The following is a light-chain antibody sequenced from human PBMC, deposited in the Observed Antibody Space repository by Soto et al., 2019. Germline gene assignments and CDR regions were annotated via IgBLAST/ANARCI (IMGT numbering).Light chain of an antibody. CDR3: ISYTSSNTYV. J-gene: IGLJ1*01. V-gene: IGLV2-14*01. CDR1: SSDVGGYKY. Sequence: QSALTQPASVSGSPGQSITISCTGTSSDVGGYKYVSWYQQHPGKGPKLMIYEVSNRPSGVSDRFSGSKSGNTASLTISGLQAGDESDYYCISYTSSNTYVFGTGTKVTVL. CDR2: EVS.